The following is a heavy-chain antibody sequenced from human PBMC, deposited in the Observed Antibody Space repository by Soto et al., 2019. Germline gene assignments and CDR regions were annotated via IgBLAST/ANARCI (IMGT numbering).Heavy chain of an antibody. CDR1: GGTFSSYA. V-gene: IGHV1-69*13. CDR2: IIPIFGTA. Sequence: ASVKVSCKASGGTFSSYAISWVRQAPGQGLEWMGGIIPIFGTANYAQKFQGRVTITADESTSTAYMGLSSLRSEDTAVYYCAREVVNGGYFDYWGQGTLVAVSS. J-gene: IGHJ4*02. D-gene: IGHD2-8*01. CDR3: AREVVNGGYFDY.